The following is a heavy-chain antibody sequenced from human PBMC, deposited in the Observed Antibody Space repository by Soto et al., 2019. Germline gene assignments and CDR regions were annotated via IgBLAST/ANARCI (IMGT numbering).Heavy chain of an antibody. CDR2: ISYDGINK. CDR3: ARDQRDFWNGNYSYHGMDV. J-gene: IGHJ6*02. Sequence: QPGGSLRLSCAASGFSFNSYVLHWVRQAPGKGLEWLALISYDGINKYYADSVRGRFTISRDNSKNTLYLQMNTLTDEDTAVYFCARDQRDFWNGNYSYHGMDVWGQGTTVTVSS. CDR1: GFSFNSYV. V-gene: IGHV3-30-3*01. D-gene: IGHD3-3*01.